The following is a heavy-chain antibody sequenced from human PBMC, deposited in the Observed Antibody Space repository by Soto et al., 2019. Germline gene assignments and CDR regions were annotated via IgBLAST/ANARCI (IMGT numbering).Heavy chain of an antibody. CDR3: GGDYDSSGDPLVTAFDI. Sequence: GESLKISCKGSGYSFTSYWISWVRQMPGKGLEWMGRIDPSDSYTNYSPSFQGHVTISADKSISTAYLQWSSLKASDTAMYYCGGDYDSSGDPLVTAFDIWGQGTMVTVSS. D-gene: IGHD3-22*01. V-gene: IGHV5-10-1*01. CDR2: IDPSDSYT. J-gene: IGHJ3*02. CDR1: GYSFTSYW.